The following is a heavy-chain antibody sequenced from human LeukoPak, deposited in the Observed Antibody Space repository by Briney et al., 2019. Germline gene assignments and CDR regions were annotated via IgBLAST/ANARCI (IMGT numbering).Heavy chain of an antibody. CDR3: ARVRNICSSCWSTEH. CDR1: GGSFSGYY. D-gene: IGHD6-13*01. J-gene: IGHJ4*02. CDR2: INHSGST. Sequence: PSETLSLTCAVYGGSFSGYYWSWIRQPPGKGLEWIGEINHSGSTNYNPSLKSRVTISVDTSKNQFSLKLSSVTAADTAVYYCARVRNICSSCWSTEHWGQGTLVTVSS. V-gene: IGHV4-34*01.